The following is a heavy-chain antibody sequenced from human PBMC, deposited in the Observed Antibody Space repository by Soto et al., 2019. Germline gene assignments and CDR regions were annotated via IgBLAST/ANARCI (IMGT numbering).Heavy chain of an antibody. CDR1: GGTFSSYT. J-gene: IGHJ2*01. D-gene: IGHD3-10*01. CDR2: IIPILGIA. Sequence: QVQLVQSGAEVKKPGSSVKVSCKASGGTFSSYTISWVRQAPGQGLEWMGRIIPILGIANYAQKFQGRVTITADKSTSTAYMELSSLRSEDTAVYYCARSWFGELLFYWYFDLWGRGTLVTVSS. V-gene: IGHV1-69*02. CDR3: ARSWFGELLFYWYFDL.